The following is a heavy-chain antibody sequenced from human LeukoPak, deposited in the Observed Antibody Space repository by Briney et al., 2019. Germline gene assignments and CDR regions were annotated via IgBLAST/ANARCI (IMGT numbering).Heavy chain of an antibody. D-gene: IGHD5-24*01. Sequence: GSLRLSCAASEFSVGSNYMTWVRQAPGKGLEWVSLIYSGGSTYYADSVKGRFTISRDNSKNTLYLQMNSLRAEDTAVYYCARSRGWLQSHPLGYWGQGTLVTVSS. CDR1: EFSVGSNY. V-gene: IGHV3-66*01. CDR3: ARSRGWLQSHPLGY. CDR2: IYSGGST. J-gene: IGHJ4*02.